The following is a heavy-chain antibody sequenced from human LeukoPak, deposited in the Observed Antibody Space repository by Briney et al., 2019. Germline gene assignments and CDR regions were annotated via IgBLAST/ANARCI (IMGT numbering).Heavy chain of an antibody. Sequence: GGSLRLSCAASGFTFSNYWMSWVRQAPGKGLEWLTNIKQDGSEKHYVDSVKGRFTISRDNAKNSLYLQMNSLRAEDTAVYYCASQKNGASDYWGQGTLVTVSS. CDR3: ASQKNGASDY. J-gene: IGHJ4*01. V-gene: IGHV3-7*05. D-gene: IGHD1-1*01. CDR2: IKQDGSEK. CDR1: GFTFSNYW.